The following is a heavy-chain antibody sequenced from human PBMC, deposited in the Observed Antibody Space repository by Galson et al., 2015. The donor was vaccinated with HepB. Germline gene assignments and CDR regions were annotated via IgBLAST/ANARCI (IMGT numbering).Heavy chain of an antibody. CDR1: GFTFSSYG. D-gene: IGHD6-19*01. CDR3: ARSELDSSGWSGTFYFDY. V-gene: IGHV3-33*01. Sequence: SLRLSCAASGFTFSSYGMHWVRQAPGKGLEWVAVIWYDGSNKYYADSVKGRFTISRDNSKNTLYLQMNSLRAEDTAVYYCARSELDSSGWSGTFYFDYWGQGTLVTVSS. J-gene: IGHJ4*02. CDR2: IWYDGSNK.